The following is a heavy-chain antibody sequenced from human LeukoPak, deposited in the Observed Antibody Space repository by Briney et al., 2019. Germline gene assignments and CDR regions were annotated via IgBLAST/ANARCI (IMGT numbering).Heavy chain of an antibody. J-gene: IGHJ3*02. CDR3: ARGIWFGELFSVGAFDI. D-gene: IGHD3-10*01. Sequence: SETLSLTCTVSGGSLSSYYWSWIRQPAGKGLEWIGRIYTSGSTNYNPSLKSRVTMSVDTPKNQFSLKRSSVTAADTAVYYCARGIWFGELFSVGAFDIWGQGTMVTASS. CDR1: GGSLSSYY. V-gene: IGHV4-4*07. CDR2: IYTSGST.